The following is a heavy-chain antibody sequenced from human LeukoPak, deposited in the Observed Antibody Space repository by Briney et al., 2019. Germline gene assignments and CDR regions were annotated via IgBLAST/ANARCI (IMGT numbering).Heavy chain of an antibody. CDR3: ASSYCSSTSCLKIFDY. CDR1: GGSISSGDYY. J-gene: IGHJ4*02. Sequence: SQTLSLTCTVSGGSISSGDYYWSWIRQPPGKGLEGFGYIYYSGSTYYNPSLKSRVTISVDTSKNQFSLKLSSVTAADTAVYYCASSYCSSTSCLKIFDYWGQGTLVTVSS. V-gene: IGHV4-30-4*01. D-gene: IGHD2-2*01. CDR2: IYYSGST.